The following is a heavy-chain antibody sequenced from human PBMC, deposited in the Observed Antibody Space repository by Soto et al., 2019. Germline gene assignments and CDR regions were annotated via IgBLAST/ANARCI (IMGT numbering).Heavy chain of an antibody. Sequence: GGSLRLSCAASGFTVSNNYMSWVRQAPGKGLEWVSVIYSGGGTYYADSVKGRFTISRDNSKNTLYLQMNSLRAEDTAVYYCTRYGDYLYYFDYWGQGTLVTVSS. CDR2: IYSGGGT. V-gene: IGHV3-53*01. CDR3: TRYGDYLYYFDY. J-gene: IGHJ4*02. D-gene: IGHD4-17*01. CDR1: GFTVSNNY.